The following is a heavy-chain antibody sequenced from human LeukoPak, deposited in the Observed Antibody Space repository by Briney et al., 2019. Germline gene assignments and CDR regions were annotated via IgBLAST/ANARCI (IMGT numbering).Heavy chain of an antibody. D-gene: IGHD5-12*01. CDR3: AKDRPTWPIDY. Sequence: GGSLRLSCVASGFTFSSYSMNWVRQAPGKGLEWLSYISMGGSPTYYADSVKGRFTISRDNSKNTLYLQISSLRAEDTAVYYCAKDRPTWPIDYWGQGTLVTVSS. V-gene: IGHV3-48*01. CDR1: GFTFSSYS. J-gene: IGHJ4*02. CDR2: ISMGGSPT.